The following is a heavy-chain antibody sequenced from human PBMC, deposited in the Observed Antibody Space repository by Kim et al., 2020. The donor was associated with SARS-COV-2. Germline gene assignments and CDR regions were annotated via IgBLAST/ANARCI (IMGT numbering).Heavy chain of an antibody. D-gene: IGHD1-1*01. Sequence: TPSLKSRVAISIDTAKNQVSLRLTSVTAADTAVYYCARAGKMGTAITFDFWGQGKLVAVSA. V-gene: IGHV4-59*01. CDR3: ARAGKMGTAITFDF. J-gene: IGHJ4*02.